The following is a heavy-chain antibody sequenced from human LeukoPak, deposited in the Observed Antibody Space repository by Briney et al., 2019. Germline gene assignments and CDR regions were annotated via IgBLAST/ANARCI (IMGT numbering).Heavy chain of an antibody. Sequence: PGGSLRLSGEASGLTLSSYWLHWVRQAPGKGLVWVSRINSDGSSTTHADSVKGRFTISRDNAKNTLYLQMNSLRAEDTAVYYCARDGTYGNFDCWGQGTLVTVSS. CDR1: GLTLSSYW. CDR3: ARDGTYGNFDC. D-gene: IGHD1-14*01. J-gene: IGHJ4*02. V-gene: IGHV3-74*01. CDR2: INSDGSST.